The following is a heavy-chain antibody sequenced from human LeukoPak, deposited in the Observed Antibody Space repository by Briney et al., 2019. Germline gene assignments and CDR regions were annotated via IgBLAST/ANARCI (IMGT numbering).Heavy chain of an antibody. CDR1: GGSVSSGSYY. D-gene: IGHD6-13*01. Sequence: SETLSLTCTVSGGSVSSGSYYWSWIRQPPGKGLEWIGEINHSGSTNYNPSLKSRVTISVDTSKNQFSLKLSSVTAADTAVYYCARGGQQSAWGQGTLVTVSS. J-gene: IGHJ4*02. CDR2: INHSGST. V-gene: IGHV4-39*07. CDR3: ARGGQQSA.